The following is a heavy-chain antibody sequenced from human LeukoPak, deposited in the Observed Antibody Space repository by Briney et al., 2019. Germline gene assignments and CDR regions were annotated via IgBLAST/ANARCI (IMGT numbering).Heavy chain of an antibody. D-gene: IGHD3-22*01. Sequence: ASVKVSCKTSGYTFTSDGISWVRQAPGQGLEWVGWIGTYKGNTNYAQMSQGRVTMTTDTSTSTAYMELKNLRSDDTAVYYCARTPGMVVVKTFYCMDVWGQGTTVTVSS. CDR3: ARTPGMVVVKTFYCMDV. CDR2: IGTYKGNT. V-gene: IGHV1-18*01. J-gene: IGHJ6*02. CDR1: GYTFTSDG.